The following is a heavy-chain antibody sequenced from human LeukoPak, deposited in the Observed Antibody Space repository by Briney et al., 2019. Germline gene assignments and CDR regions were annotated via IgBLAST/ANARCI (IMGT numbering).Heavy chain of an antibody. CDR1: GFTVSSNY. D-gene: IGHD3-3*01. J-gene: IGHJ4*02. V-gene: IGHV3-53*01. Sequence: GGSLRLSCAASGFTVSSNYMSWVRQAPGKGLEWVSVIYSGGSTYYADSVKGRFTISRDNSKSTLYLQMNSLRAEDTAVYYCASLPTVDTIFGVVIDYWGQGTLVTVSS. CDR2: IYSGGST. CDR3: ASLPTVDTIFGVVIDY.